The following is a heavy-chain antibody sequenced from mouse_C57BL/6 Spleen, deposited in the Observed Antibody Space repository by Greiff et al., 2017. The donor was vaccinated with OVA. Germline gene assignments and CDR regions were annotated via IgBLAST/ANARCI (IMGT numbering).Heavy chain of an antibody. CDR3: AREGGSSPYAMDY. J-gene: IGHJ4*01. Sequence: QVQLQQPGAELVKPGASVKMSCKASGYTFTSYWITWVKQRPGQGREWIGDTYPGSGSTNYNEKFKSKATLTVDTSSSTAYMQLSSLTSKDSAVYYCAREGGSSPYAMDYWGQGTSVTVSS. CDR1: GYTFTSYW. CDR2: TYPGSGST. V-gene: IGHV1-55*01. D-gene: IGHD1-1*01.